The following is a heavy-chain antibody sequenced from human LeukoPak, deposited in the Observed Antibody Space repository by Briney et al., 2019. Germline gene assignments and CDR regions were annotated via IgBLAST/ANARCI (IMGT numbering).Heavy chain of an antibody. CDR2: ISSSGSTI. D-gene: IGHD4-11*01. CDR1: GFTFSIYE. CDR3: ARGGFDYSYYEGLDY. J-gene: IGHJ4*02. Sequence: PGGSLRLSCAAPGFTFSIYEMNWVRQAPGKGLEWVSYISSSGSTIYYGDSVKGRFTISRDNAKNSLYLQMNSLRAEDTAVYYCARGGFDYSYYEGLDYWGQGTLVTVSS. V-gene: IGHV3-48*03.